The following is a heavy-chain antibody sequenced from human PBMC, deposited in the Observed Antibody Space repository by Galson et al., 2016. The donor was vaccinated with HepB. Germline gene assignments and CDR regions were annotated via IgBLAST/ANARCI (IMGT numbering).Heavy chain of an antibody. CDR2: IYWDDDE. Sequence: PALVKPTQALTLTCSFSGFSLRTSGMGVGWIRQPPGKALEWLALIYWDDDERYSPSLKSRLTITKDSSKNRVVLTVTNMDPVDTATYYCAHVSYITGGWIQYFDSWGQGTLVTVSS. J-gene: IGHJ4*02. CDR1: GFSLRTSGMG. CDR3: AHVSYITGGWIQYFDS. V-gene: IGHV2-5*02. D-gene: IGHD2-8*02.